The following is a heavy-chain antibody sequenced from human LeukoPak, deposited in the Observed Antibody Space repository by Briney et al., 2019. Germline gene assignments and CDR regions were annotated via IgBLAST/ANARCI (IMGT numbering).Heavy chain of an antibody. J-gene: IGHJ4*02. CDR2: ISPNSGDT. V-gene: IGHV1-2*02. CDR1: GYTFIDYY. Sequence: GASVKVSCKASGYTFIDYYIHWVRQAPGQGLEWMGRISPNSGDTNSAQEFQGRVTMTRDTSMNTAYMELSGLRSDDTAVYYCARDRDFWTGTLIDYWGQGTLVTVSS. CDR3: ARDRDFWTGTLIDY. D-gene: IGHD3/OR15-3a*01.